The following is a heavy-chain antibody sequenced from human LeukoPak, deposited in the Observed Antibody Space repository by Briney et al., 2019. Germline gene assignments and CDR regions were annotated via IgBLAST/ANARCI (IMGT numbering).Heavy chain of an antibody. D-gene: IGHD3-10*01. J-gene: IGHJ4*02. CDR2: IYYSGST. CDR1: GGSISSSSYY. V-gene: IGHV4-39*07. CDR3: ARAMSAASLNRGD. Sequence: SETLSLTCTVSGGSISSSSYYWGWIRQPPGKGLEWIGSIYYSGSTYYNPSLKSRVTISVDRSKNQFSLKLSSVTAADTAVYYCARAMSAASLNRGDWGQGTLVTVSS.